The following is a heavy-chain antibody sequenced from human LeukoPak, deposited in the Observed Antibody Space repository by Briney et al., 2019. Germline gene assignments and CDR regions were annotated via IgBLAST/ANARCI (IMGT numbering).Heavy chain of an antibody. CDR3: ARGQRDCSSTSCYRGFGFDP. D-gene: IGHD2-2*02. CDR1: GYTFTSYD. J-gene: IGHJ5*02. CDR2: MNPNSGNT. Sequence: ASVKVSCKASGYTFTSYDINWVRQATGQGLEWMGWMNPNSGNTGYAQKFQGRVTITRNTSISTAYMELSSLRSEDAAVYYCARGQRDCSSTSCYRGFGFDPWGQGTLVTVSS. V-gene: IGHV1-8*03.